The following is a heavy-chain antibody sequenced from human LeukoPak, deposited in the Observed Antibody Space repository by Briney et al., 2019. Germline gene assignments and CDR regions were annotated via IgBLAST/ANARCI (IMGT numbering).Heavy chain of an antibody. D-gene: IGHD3-3*01. V-gene: IGHV1-3*01. Sequence: ASVKVSCKGSGYTFSSYAMHWVRQAPGQRLEWMGWINAGNGDTKYSQKFQGRVTITRDTSATTAYMELRGLRSDDTAVYYCARDRRNFDSPGYDAFDVWGQGTMITVSS. J-gene: IGHJ3*01. CDR2: INAGNGDT. CDR3: ARDRRNFDSPGYDAFDV. CDR1: GYTFSSYA.